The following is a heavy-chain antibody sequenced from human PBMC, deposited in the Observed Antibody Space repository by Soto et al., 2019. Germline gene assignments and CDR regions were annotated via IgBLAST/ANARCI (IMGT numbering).Heavy chain of an antibody. D-gene: IGHD3-22*01. J-gene: IGHJ4*02. CDR2: IYHSGST. CDR3: ARVGYYDSSGYYYFDY. V-gene: IGHV4-59*01. CDR1: GGSISSYY. Sequence: QVQLQESGPGLVKPSETLSLTCTVSGGSISSYYWSWIRQPPGKGLEWIGYIYHSGSTNYNPSLKIRVTISVDTSKNQFSLKLTSVTAADTAVYYCARVGYYDSSGYYYFDYWGQGTLVTVSS.